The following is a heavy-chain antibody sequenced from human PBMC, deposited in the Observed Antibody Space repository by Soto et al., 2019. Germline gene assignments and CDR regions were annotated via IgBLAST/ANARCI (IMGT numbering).Heavy chain of an antibody. CDR1: GYRFSQNC. D-gene: IGHD5-12*01. V-gene: IGHV5-51*01. Sequence: PVESVTRSWKGSGYRFSQNCLAWMVQMVGKGLEWMGIIYPGDSDARYTPSFQGQGTLSAGRSISTAYLQWTSLKASDTPIYYCARLRGYASDYYYGIDGWGQGTPVTVSS. CDR2: IYPGDSDA. J-gene: IGHJ6*01. CDR3: ARLRGYASDYYYGIDG.